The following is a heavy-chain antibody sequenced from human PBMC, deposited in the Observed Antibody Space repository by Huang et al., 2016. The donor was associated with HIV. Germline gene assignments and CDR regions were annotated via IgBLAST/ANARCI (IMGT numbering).Heavy chain of an antibody. CDR3: ARAPATHSVFFY. CDR2: IYYRGSS. Sequence: QVQLQESGPGLVKPSQTLSLTCTVSGDSIRSGGYYWTWIRQSPAKGLEWIGYIYYRGSSDYNPSLKSRVSISIDAFKTRVSLKLKSVTVADTAVYYCARAPATHSVFFYWGQGTLVTVSA. D-gene: IGHD3-3*01. V-gene: IGHV4-30-4*08. J-gene: IGHJ4*02. CDR1: GDSIRSGGYY.